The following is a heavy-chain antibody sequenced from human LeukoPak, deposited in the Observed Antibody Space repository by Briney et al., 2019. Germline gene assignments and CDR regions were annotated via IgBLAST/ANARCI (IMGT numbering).Heavy chain of an antibody. D-gene: IGHD6-19*01. Sequence: PKASVKVSCKASGYTFTSYGISWVRQAPGQGLEWMGWISAYNGNTNYAQKLQGRVTMTTDTSTSTAYMELRSLRSDDTAVYYCARDRASNFEWLLIDYWGQGTLVTVSS. CDR2: ISAYNGNT. CDR3: ARDRASNFEWLLIDY. V-gene: IGHV1-18*01. J-gene: IGHJ4*02. CDR1: GYTFTSYG.